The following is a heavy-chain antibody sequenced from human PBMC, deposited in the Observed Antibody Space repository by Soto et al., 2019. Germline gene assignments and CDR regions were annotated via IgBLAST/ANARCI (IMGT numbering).Heavy chain of an antibody. CDR3: ARDKELQLLQYYFDY. Sequence: ASVKVSCKASGYTFTSYGISWVRQAPGQGLEWMGWISAYNGNTNYAQKLQGRVTMTTDTSTSTAYMELRSLRSDDTAVYYCARDKELQLLQYYFDYWGQGTRVTVSS. V-gene: IGHV1-18*01. CDR1: GYTFTSYG. CDR2: ISAYNGNT. J-gene: IGHJ4*02. D-gene: IGHD2-2*01.